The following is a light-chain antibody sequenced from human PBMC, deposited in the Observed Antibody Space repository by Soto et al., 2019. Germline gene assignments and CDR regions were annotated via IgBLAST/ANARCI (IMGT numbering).Light chain of an antibody. CDR1: KLGDKY. CDR3: QAWDINTVVV. J-gene: IGLJ2*01. Sequence: SYELTQPPSVSVSPGQTASITCSGAKLGDKYASWYQQRPGQSPLLVIFQDVKRPSGIPERFSGSNSGNTATLTISGTQAMDEADYYCQAWDINTVVVFGGGTQLTVL. CDR2: QDV. V-gene: IGLV3-1*01.